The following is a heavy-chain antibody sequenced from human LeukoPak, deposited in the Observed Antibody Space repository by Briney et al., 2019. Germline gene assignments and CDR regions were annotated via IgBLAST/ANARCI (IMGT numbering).Heavy chain of an antibody. CDR3: ARGGEAVAQYYYYGMDV. CDR1: GFTVSSNY. V-gene: IGHV3-11*01. Sequence: GGSLRLSCAASGFTVSSNYMSWVRQAPGKGLEWVSYISSSGSTIYYADSVKGRFTISRDNAKNSLYLQMNSLRAEDTAVYYCARGGEAVAQYYYYGMDVWGQGTTVTVSS. D-gene: IGHD6-19*01. J-gene: IGHJ6*02. CDR2: ISSSGSTI.